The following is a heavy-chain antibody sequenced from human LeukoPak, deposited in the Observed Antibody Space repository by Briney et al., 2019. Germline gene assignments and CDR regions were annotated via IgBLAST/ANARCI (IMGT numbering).Heavy chain of an antibody. Sequence: GGSLRLSCAASGFTFSSYAMSWVRQAPGKGLEWDSAISGSGGSTYYADSVKGRFTISRDNAKNTLYLQMNSLRAEDTAVYYCARMTNYYDNSGYYYWGQGTLVAVSS. J-gene: IGHJ4*02. CDR2: ISGSGGST. CDR3: ARMTNYYDNSGYYY. V-gene: IGHV3-23*01. CDR1: GFTFSSYA. D-gene: IGHD3-22*01.